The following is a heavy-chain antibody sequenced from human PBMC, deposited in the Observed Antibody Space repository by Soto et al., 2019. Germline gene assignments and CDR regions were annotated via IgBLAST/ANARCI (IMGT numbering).Heavy chain of an antibody. CDR1: GGTFSSYA. CDR2: IIPIFGTA. V-gene: IGHV1-69*01. Sequence: QVQLVQSGAEVKKPGSSVKVSCKASGGTFSSYAISWVRQAPGQGLEWMGGIIPIFGTANYAQKFQGRVTITADESTRTAYMELSSMRTEDTAVYYCARCIVVVPAAMPDRYHYGIDVWGQGTTVTVSS. D-gene: IGHD2-2*01. J-gene: IGHJ6*02. CDR3: ARCIVVVPAAMPDRYHYGIDV.